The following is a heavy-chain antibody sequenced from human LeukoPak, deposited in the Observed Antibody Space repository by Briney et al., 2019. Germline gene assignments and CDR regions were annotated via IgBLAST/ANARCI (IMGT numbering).Heavy chain of an antibody. CDR2: IWYDGRNK. CDR3: AKAKGELNYYYYYMDV. V-gene: IGHV3-33*06. J-gene: IGHJ6*03. D-gene: IGHD3-16*01. CDR1: GFTFSSYG. Sequence: GGSLRLSCAPSGFTFSSYGILELHQAPAKGLPGVAGIWYDGRNKYYAGSVKGRFTISRDNSKNTLYLKMNRLRAEDTAVYYCAKAKGELNYYYYYMDVWGKGTTVTVSS.